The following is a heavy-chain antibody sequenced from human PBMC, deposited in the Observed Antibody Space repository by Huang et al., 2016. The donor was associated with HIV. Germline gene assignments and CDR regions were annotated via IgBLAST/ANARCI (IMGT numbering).Heavy chain of an antibody. CDR1: GFTVSSNY. CDR3: AAQWELRGGVDF. Sequence: EVQLVESGGGLIQPGGSLRLSCAASGFTVSSNYMSWVRQAPGKGLEWVSVIYSDDSKYFADSVKGRFTISRDNSKNTLYLQMNSLRAEDTAVYYCAAQWELRGGVDFWGQGTLVTVSS. CDR2: IYSDDSK. J-gene: IGHJ4*02. V-gene: IGHV3-53*01. D-gene: IGHD1-26*01.